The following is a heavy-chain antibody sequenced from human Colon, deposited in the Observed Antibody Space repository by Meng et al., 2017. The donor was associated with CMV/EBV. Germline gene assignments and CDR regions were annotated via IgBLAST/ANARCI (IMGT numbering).Heavy chain of an antibody. CDR1: GVTFSSYG. CDR2: ISDSGDRP. D-gene: IGHD5-18*01. V-gene: IGHV3-23*01. Sequence: WVASGVTFSSYGMSWVRQAPGKGLEWVSAISDSGDRPDYADSVKGRFTISRDNSKNTLFLQMNSLRAEDTALYYCAKDGGGGYSDDAWGQGTLVTVSS. J-gene: IGHJ4*02. CDR3: AKDGGGGYSDDA.